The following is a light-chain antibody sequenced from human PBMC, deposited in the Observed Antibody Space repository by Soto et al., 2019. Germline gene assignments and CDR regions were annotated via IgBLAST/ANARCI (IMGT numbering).Light chain of an antibody. V-gene: IGKV4-1*01. CDR3: QQYYSPPLT. CDR2: WAS. CDR1: QSVLYSSNNKNQ. Sequence: DIVMTQSPDSLAVSLGERATINCKSSQSVLYSSNNKNQLAWYQQKPGQPPKLLISWASTRESGVPDRFSGSGSRTDFILTISSLQAEDVAVYYCQQYYSPPLTFGGGTKVEIK. J-gene: IGKJ4*01.